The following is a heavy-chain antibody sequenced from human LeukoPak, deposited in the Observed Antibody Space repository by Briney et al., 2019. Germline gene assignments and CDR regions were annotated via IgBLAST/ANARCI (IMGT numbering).Heavy chain of an antibody. CDR3: ARGGGGGNPFDY. V-gene: IGHV3-53*01. CDR1: GFIVSNNY. CDR2: IYSDGST. Sequence: GGXLRXSXXVSGFIVSNNYMSWVRQAPGKGLXWVSVIYSDGSTYYADSVKGRLTISRDNSKNTLYLQMNSLRAEDTAVYYCARGGGGGNPFDYWGQGTLVTVSS. J-gene: IGHJ4*02. D-gene: IGHD4-23*01.